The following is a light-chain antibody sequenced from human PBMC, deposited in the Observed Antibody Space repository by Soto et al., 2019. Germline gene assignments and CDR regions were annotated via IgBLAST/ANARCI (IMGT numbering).Light chain of an antibody. CDR2: DNT. V-gene: IGLV1-51*01. CDR1: GSNIAGNF. J-gene: IGLJ2*01. CDR3: ATWDSSLSAVV. Sequence: QSVLTQPPSVSATPGQKVTISCSGSGSNIAGNFVSWYQQLPGTAPKLLIYDNTKRPSGIPDRFSGSKSGTSATLDITGLQTGDDADYYCATWDSSLSAVVFGGGTKLTVL.